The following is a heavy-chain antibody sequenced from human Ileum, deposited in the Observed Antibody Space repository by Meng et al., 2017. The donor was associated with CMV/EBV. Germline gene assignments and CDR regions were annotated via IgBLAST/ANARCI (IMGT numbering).Heavy chain of an antibody. CDR3: ARDPQYFGC. J-gene: IGHJ4*02. V-gene: IGHV3-7*01. CDR1: GFTFSSYW. Sequence: GESLKISCAASGFTFSSYWMSWVRQAPGKGLEWVANIKQDGSEKYYADSVRGRFTISRDNAKNSLYLQMNSLRAEDTAVYYCARDPQYFGCWGQGTLVTVSS. CDR2: IKQDGSEK.